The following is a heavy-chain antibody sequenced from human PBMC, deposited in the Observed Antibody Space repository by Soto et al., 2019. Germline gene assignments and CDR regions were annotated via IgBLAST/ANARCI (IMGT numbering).Heavy chain of an antibody. J-gene: IGHJ2*01. D-gene: IGHD6-19*01. CDR1: GGSISSYY. CDR2: IYYSGST. Sequence: PSETLSLTCTVSGGSISSYYWSWIRQPPGKGLEWIGYIYYSGSTNYNPSLKSRVTISVDTSKNQFSLKLSSVTAADTAVYYCAREPGVAVAGHDWYFDLWGRGTLGTAPQ. V-gene: IGHV4-59*01. CDR3: AREPGVAVAGHDWYFDL.